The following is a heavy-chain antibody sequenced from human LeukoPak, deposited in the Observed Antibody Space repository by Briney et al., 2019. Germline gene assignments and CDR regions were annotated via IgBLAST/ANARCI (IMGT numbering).Heavy chain of an antibody. V-gene: IGHV4-34*01. J-gene: IGHJ4*02. CDR3: AKDPYPAKTGVTYYFDY. CDR2: INHSGST. D-gene: IGHD2-2*01. Sequence: SETLSLTCTVSGGSISTSYYWDWIRQPPGKGLEWIGEINHSGSTNYNPSLKSRVTISVDTSKNQFSLKLSSVTAADTAVYYCAKDPYPAKTGVTYYFDYWGQGTLVTVSS. CDR1: GGSISTSYY.